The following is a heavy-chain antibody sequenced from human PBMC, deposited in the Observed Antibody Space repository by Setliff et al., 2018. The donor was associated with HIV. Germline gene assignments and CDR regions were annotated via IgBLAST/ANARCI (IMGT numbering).Heavy chain of an antibody. Sequence: KPSETLSLTCTVSGGSISSHYWSWIRQPPGKGLEWIGHIYTSGSTNYNPSLKSRVTMSVGTSKNQFSLKLSSVTAADMAVYYCALDPGYRRDYWGQGTLVTVSS. CDR3: ALDPGYRRDY. CDR2: IYTSGST. D-gene: IGHD5-12*01. CDR1: GGSISSHY. J-gene: IGHJ4*02. V-gene: IGHV4-4*08.